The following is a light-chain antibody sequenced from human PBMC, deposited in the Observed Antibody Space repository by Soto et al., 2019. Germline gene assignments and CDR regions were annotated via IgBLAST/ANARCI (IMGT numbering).Light chain of an antibody. V-gene: IGKV1-9*01. J-gene: IGKJ3*01. Sequence: DIQLTQSPSFLSASVGDRVTITCRASQGISTYLAWYQQKPGKAPKLPIYAASTLQSGVPSRFSGSGSGTEFTLTISSLQPEDFATYYCQQLDRYPIFTFGPGTKVDIK. CDR3: QQLDRYPIFT. CDR2: AAS. CDR1: QGISTY.